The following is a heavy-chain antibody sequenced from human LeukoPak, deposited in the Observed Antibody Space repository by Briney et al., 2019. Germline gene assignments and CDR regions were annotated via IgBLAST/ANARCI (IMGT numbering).Heavy chain of an antibody. D-gene: IGHD2-15*01. J-gene: IGHJ4*02. CDR1: GYTFTGYY. V-gene: IGHV1-2*05. CDR2: INPNSGGT. Sequence: ASVNVSCKSSGYTFTGYYMHWVRQAPGQGLEGMGRINPNSGGTNYAQKFQGRATMNRDTSISKAYMELRRLRSEDKGVSYCARVTGSGGSRYWGQGTVVTVSS. CDR3: ARVTGSGGSRY.